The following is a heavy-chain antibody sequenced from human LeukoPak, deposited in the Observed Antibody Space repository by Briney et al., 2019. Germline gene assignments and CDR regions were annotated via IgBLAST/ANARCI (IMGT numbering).Heavy chain of an antibody. V-gene: IGHV3-21*01. J-gene: IGHJ2*01. CDR3: ARDPPFDPPGDWYFDL. CDR2: ISSSSSYI. CDR1: GFTFSSYS. Sequence: GGSLRLSCAASGFTFSSYSMNWVRQAPGKGLEWVSSISSSSSYIYYADSVKGRFTISRDNAKNSLYLQMNSLRAEDTAVYYCARDPPFDPPGDWYFDLWGRGTLVTVSS. D-gene: IGHD3-9*01.